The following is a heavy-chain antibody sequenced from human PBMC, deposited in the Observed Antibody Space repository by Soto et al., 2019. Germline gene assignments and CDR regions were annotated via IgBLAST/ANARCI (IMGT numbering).Heavy chain of an antibody. J-gene: IGHJ6*02. D-gene: IGHD6-19*01. CDR2: IIPILGTA. CDR1: GVTFSTST. Sequence: VQLVQSGAEVRKPGSSVKVSCQVSGVTFSTSTITWVRQAPGQGLEWMGSIIPILGTAKSTQKFQGRVTITADEPASVAYRELSSLTSEATAFYHCARAGVVSGWTEFSGMDVWGQGTTVTFSS. CDR3: ARAGVVSGWTEFSGMDV. V-gene: IGHV1-69*11.